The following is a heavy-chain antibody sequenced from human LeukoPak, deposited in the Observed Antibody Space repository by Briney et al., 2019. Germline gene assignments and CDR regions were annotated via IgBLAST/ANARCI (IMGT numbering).Heavy chain of an antibody. CDR3: ARVRARYGVVVAATSDY. CDR2: ISSSSNYI. D-gene: IGHD2-15*01. V-gene: IGHV3-21*01. Sequence: GGSLRLSCAASGFTFSHYSMNWVRQAPGNGLEWVSSISSSSNYIYYADSVKGRFSISRDNAKNSVYLQTNSLRAEDTAVYYCARVRARYGVVVAATSDYWGRGTLVTVSS. J-gene: IGHJ4*02. CDR1: GFTFSHYS.